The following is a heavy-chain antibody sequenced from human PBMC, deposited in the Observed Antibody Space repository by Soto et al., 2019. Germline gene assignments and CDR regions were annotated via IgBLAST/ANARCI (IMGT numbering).Heavy chain of an antibody. CDR3: ARDQKYSSSWNYYGMDV. CDR2: ISSSGSTI. D-gene: IGHD6-13*01. CDR1: GFTFSSYE. Sequence: EVQLVESGGGLVQPGGSLRLSCAASGFTFSSYEMNWVRQAPGKGLEWVSYISSSGSTIYYADSVKGRFTISRDNAKNSLYLQMTSLRAEDTAVYYCARDQKYSSSWNYYGMDVWGQGTTVTVSS. J-gene: IGHJ6*02. V-gene: IGHV3-48*03.